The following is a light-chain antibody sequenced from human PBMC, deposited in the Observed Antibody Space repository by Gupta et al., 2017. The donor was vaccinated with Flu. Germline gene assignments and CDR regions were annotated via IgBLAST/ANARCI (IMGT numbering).Light chain of an antibody. CDR1: QSISNY. V-gene: IGKV1-39*01. CDR2: TAS. J-gene: IGKJ5*01. CDR3: QQCASSPHT. Sequence: DTQMTQSPSSLSASVGDRVTITCRASQSISNYLDWFQQKPGQAPKLLIYTASYLQSGIPSKFSGSGSGTDFTLTISSLQPEDFAIYYCQQCASSPHTFGQGTRLEMK.